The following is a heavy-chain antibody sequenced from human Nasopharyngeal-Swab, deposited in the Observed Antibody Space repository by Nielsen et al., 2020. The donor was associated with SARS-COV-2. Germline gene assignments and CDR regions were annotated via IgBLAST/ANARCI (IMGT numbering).Heavy chain of an antibody. Sequence: SETLSLTCTVSGGSISSYYWSWIRQPPGKGLEWIGYIYYSGSTYYNPSLKSRVTISVDTSKNQFSLKLSSVTAADTAVYYCARDLGGGLLGYWGQGTLATVSS. J-gene: IGHJ4*02. CDR3: ARDLGGGLLGY. D-gene: IGHD1-26*01. CDR1: GGSISSYY. CDR2: IYYSGST. V-gene: IGHV4-59*12.